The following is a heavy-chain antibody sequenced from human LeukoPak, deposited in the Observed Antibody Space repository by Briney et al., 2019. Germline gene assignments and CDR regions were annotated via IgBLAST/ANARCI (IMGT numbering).Heavy chain of an antibody. CDR3: ARHSPYYYDSSGLDY. V-gene: IGHV4-34*01. Sequence: PSETLSLTCAVYGGSFSGYYWSWIRQPPGKGLEWIGEINHSGSTNYNPSLKSRVTISVDTSKNQFPLKLSSVTAADTAVYYCARHSPYYYDSSGLDYWGQGTLVTVSS. D-gene: IGHD3-22*01. CDR2: INHSGST. CDR1: GGSFSGYY. J-gene: IGHJ4*02.